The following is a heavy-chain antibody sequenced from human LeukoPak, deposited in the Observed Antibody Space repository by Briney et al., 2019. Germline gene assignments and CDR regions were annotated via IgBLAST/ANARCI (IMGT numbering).Heavy chain of an antibody. J-gene: IGHJ4*02. D-gene: IGHD6-19*01. CDR2: ISGSGGST. V-gene: IGHV3-23*01. Sequence: QSGGSLRLSCAASGFTFSSYAMSWVRQAPGKGLEWVSAISGSGGSTYYADSVKGRFTISRDNSKNTLYLQMNSLRAEDTAVYYCAKVAGRMAVAGTLFDYWGQGTLVTVSS. CDR1: GFTFSSYA. CDR3: AKVAGRMAVAGTLFDY.